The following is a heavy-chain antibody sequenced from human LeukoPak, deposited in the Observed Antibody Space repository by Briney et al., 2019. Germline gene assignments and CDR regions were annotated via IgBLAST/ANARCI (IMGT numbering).Heavy chain of an antibody. J-gene: IGHJ4*02. CDR2: INHSGST. D-gene: IGHD6-19*01. V-gene: IGHV4-34*01. CDR1: GGSFSGYY. Sequence: SETLSLTCAVYGGSFSGYYWSWIRQPPGKGLEWIGEINHSGSTNYNPSLKSRVTISVDTSKNQFSLKLSSVTAADTAVYYCARAIAVAGTSRVGYWGQGTLVTVSS. CDR3: ARAIAVAGTSRVGY.